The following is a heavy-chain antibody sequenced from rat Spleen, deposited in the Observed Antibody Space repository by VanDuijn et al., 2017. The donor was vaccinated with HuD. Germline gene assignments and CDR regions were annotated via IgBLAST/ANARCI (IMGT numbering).Heavy chain of an antibody. V-gene: IGHV2S12*01. CDR1: GFSLTSNG. J-gene: IGHJ2*01. D-gene: IGHD3-1*01. CDR2: ISSGGST. Sequence: QVQLKESGPGLVQPSQTLSLTCTVSGFSLTSNGVSWVRQPPGKGLEWIAAISSGGSTYYNSALKSRLSISRDTSKSQVFLKMNSLQTEDTAIYFCTRGAYYFDYWGQGVMVTVSS. CDR3: TRGAYYFDY.